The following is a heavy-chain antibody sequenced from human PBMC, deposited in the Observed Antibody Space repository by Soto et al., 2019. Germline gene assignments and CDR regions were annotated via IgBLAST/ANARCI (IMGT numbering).Heavy chain of an antibody. Sequence: SETLSLTCTVSGGSISSYYWSWIRQPPGKGLEWIVYIYYSGSTNYNPSLKSLVTISVDTSKNQFSLKLSSVTAADTAVYYCARDYVVYDSSGYYPMDGMDXWGQGTTVTVS. CDR1: GGSISSYY. CDR2: IYYSGST. D-gene: IGHD3-22*01. CDR3: ARDYVVYDSSGYYPMDGMDX. J-gene: IGHJ6*02. V-gene: IGHV4-59*01.